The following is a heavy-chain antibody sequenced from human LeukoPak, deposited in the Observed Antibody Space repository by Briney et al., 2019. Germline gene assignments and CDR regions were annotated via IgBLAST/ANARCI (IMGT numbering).Heavy chain of an antibody. Sequence: GGSLRLSCAASGFTFSGYAMTWVRQAPGKGLEWVSAISDSGASAYYADSVKGRFTISRDNSKNTLYLQMNSLRAEDTAVYYCGDYGSGNYILDYWGQGTLVTVSS. V-gene: IGHV3-23*01. CDR1: GFTFSGYA. J-gene: IGHJ4*02. CDR3: GDYGSGNYILDY. CDR2: ISDSGASA. D-gene: IGHD3-10*01.